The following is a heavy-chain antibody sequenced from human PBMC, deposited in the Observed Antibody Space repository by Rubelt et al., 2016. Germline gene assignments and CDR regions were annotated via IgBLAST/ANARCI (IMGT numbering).Heavy chain of an antibody. J-gene: IGHJ5*02. CDR2: VYYSGST. CDR1: GGSISSSSYY. D-gene: IGHD3-22*01. CDR3: ARADDSSGRNWFDP. V-gene: IGHV4-61*05. Sequence: QLQLQESGPGLVKPSETLSLTCTVSGGSISSSSYYWGWLRQPPGKGLEWIAYVYYSGSTNYNPSLKSRVTISLDTSKKQFSLKLSSVTAADTAVYYCARADDSSGRNWFDPWGQGTLVTVSS.